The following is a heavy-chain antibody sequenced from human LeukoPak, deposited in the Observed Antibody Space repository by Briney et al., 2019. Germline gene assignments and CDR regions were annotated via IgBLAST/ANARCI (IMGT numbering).Heavy chain of an antibody. V-gene: IGHV1-2*02. CDR3: ARESYCSSTSCPIDY. J-gene: IGHJ4*02. D-gene: IGHD2-2*01. Sequence: ASVKVSCKASGYTFTGYYMHWVRQAPGQGLEWMGWINPNSGGTNYAQKFQGRVTMTRDTSISTAYMELSRLRSDDTAVYYCARESYCSSTSCPIDYWGQGTLVTVSS. CDR2: INPNSGGT. CDR1: GYTFTGYY.